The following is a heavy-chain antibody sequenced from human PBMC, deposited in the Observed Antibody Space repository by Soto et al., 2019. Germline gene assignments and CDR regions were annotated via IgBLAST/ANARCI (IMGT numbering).Heavy chain of an antibody. CDR1: GFTFSIDW. J-gene: IGHJ4*02. CDR3: ARWFTYGNFDCLDY. Sequence: GGSLRLSCAASGFTFSIDWMHWFRQAPGKGLVWVSRIDSGGRTTTYADSAKGRFTISRDNTKNTLYLQMNGLRAEDTALYYCARWFTYGNFDCLDYWGQGTQVTVSS. CDR2: IDSGGRTT. D-gene: IGHD3-9*01. V-gene: IGHV3-74*01.